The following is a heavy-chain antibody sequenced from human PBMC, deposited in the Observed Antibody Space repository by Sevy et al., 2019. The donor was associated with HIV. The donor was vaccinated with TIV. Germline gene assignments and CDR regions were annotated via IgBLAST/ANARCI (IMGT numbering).Heavy chain of an antibody. D-gene: IGHD6-19*01. CDR3: TRDLAVAGFDY. CDR1: GFTLSSYS. Sequence: GGSLRLSCTASGFTLSSYSMNWVRQAPGKGLEWVSSISSSSSYIYYADSVKGRFTISRDNAKNSLYLQMNSLRAEDTAVYYCTRDLAVAGFDYWGQGTLVTVSS. V-gene: IGHV3-21*01. CDR2: ISSSSSYI. J-gene: IGHJ4*02.